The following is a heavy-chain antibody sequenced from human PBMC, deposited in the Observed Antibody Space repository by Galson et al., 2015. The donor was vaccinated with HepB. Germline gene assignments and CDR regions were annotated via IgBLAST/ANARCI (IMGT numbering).Heavy chain of an antibody. CDR2: IKTKTDGGTT. CDR3: TTESQLYCISAGCYMVDY. CDR1: GFTFSYAW. D-gene: IGHD2-2*02. J-gene: IGHJ4*02. V-gene: IGHV3-15*01. Sequence: SLRLSCAASGFTFSYAWMSWVRQAPGKGLEWVGHIKTKTDGGTTAYAAPVKGRVSISRDDSKNTLYLQMNSLKTEDTAVYYCTTESQLYCISAGCYMVDYWGQGTLVTVSS.